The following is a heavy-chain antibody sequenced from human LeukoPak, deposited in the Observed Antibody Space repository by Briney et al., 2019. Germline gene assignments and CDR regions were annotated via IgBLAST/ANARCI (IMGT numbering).Heavy chain of an antibody. CDR1: GGSMSRYY. D-gene: IGHD2/OR15-2a*01. V-gene: IGHV4-59*01. J-gene: IGHJ4*02. CDR2: SYSSGST. CDR3: ARGNSLFDY. Sequence: PSETLSLTCTVSGGSMSRYYWSWIRQSPGRGLEWIGYSYSSGSTNYNPPLKSRVTISVDTSKNQFSLRLSSVTAADTAVYYCARGNSLFDYWGQGILVTVSS.